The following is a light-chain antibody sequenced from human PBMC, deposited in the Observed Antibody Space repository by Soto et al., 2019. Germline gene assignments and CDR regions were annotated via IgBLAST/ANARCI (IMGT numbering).Light chain of an antibody. CDR2: DVT. CDR1: SSEVGGYDY. V-gene: IGLV2-14*03. CDR3: SSFTSNSTYV. Sequence: QSALTQPASVSGSPGQSITISCTGTSSEVGGYDYVSWCQQHPGKAPKLMIYDVTNRPSGVSNRFSGSKSGNTASLTISGLQAEDEADYYCSSFTSNSTYVFGTGTKRTVL. J-gene: IGLJ1*01.